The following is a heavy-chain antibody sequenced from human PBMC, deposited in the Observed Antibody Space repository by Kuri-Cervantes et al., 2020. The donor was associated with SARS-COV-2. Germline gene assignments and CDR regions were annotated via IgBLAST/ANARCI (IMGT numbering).Heavy chain of an antibody. CDR1: GFTFSSYA. CDR2: TSYDGSNK. Sequence: GGSLRLSCAASGFTFSSYAMHWVRQAPGKGLEWVAVTSYDGSNKYYADSVKGRFTISRDNSKNTLYLQMNSLRAEDTAVYYCAREGAFDNYYYYYMDVWGKGTTVTVSS. V-gene: IGHV3-30*04. J-gene: IGHJ6*03. D-gene: IGHD1-26*01. CDR3: AREGAFDNYYYYYMDV.